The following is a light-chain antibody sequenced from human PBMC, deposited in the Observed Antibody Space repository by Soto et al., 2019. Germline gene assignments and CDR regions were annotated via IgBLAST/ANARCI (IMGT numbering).Light chain of an antibody. Sequence: QSVLTQSPSASGTPGQRVTISCSGSSSNIGRNSVSWYQKHPGTAPKLLIFSDYQRPSGVPDRFSGSKSANSASLAISGLKSEDEADYYCAAWDDGLNGWLFGGGTKLTVL. V-gene: IGLV1-44*01. J-gene: IGLJ3*02. CDR2: SDY. CDR1: SSNIGRNS. CDR3: AAWDDGLNGWL.